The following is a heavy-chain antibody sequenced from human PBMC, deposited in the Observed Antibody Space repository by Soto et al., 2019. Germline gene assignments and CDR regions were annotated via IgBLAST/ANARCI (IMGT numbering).Heavy chain of an antibody. D-gene: IGHD3-22*01. CDR1: GFTFSSYG. V-gene: IGHV3-33*08. J-gene: IGHJ5*02. CDR3: AIEYDSSGYYPDWFDP. Sequence: GGSLRLSCVASGFTFSSYGMHWVRQAPGKGLEWVAVIWYDGSNKYYADSVKGRFTISRDNSKNTLYLQMNSLRAEDTAVYYCAIEYDSSGYYPDWFDPWGQGTLVTVSS. CDR2: IWYDGSNK.